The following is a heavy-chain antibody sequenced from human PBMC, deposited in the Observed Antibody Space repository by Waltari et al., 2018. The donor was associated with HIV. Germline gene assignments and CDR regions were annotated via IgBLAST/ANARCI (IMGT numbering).Heavy chain of an antibody. CDR3: ARDWSSSYDY. J-gene: IGHJ4*01. D-gene: IGHD6-13*01. CDR2: IYSGGST. V-gene: IGHV3-53*02. CDR1: GFTVSNNY. Sequence: EVQLVETGGGLIQPGGSLRLSCAVSGFTVSNNYMSWVRQAPGKGLELVSVIYSGGSTYYADSVKGRFTISRDNSKNTLYLQMNSLRAEDTAVYYCARDWSSSYDYWGQEPWSPSPQ.